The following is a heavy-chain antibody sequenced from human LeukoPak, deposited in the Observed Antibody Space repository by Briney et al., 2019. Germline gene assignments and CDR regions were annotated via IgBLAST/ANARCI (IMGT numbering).Heavy chain of an antibody. CDR3: VRFFRDIDRYFDL. CDR2: ISSSSSYI. J-gene: IGHJ2*01. Sequence: GGSLRLSCAASGFTFSSYSMNWVRQAPGKGLEWVSSISSSSSYIYYADSVKGRFTISRDNAKNSLYLQMNSLRAEDTAVYYCVRFFRDIDRYFDLWGRGTLVTVSS. V-gene: IGHV3-21*01. CDR1: GFTFSSYS. D-gene: IGHD2-15*01.